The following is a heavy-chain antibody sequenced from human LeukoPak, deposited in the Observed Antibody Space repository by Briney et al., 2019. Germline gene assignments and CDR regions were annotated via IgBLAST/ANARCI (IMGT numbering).Heavy chain of an antibody. Sequence: GASVKASCKASGYTFTSYAMHWVRQAPGQRLEWMGWSNAGNGNTKYSQEFQGRVTITRDTSASTAYMELSSLRSEDMAVYYCARPVLPDHDAFDIWGQGTMVTVSS. CDR1: GYTFTSYA. V-gene: IGHV1-3*02. D-gene: IGHD4/OR15-4a*01. CDR3: ARPVLPDHDAFDI. CDR2: SNAGNGNT. J-gene: IGHJ3*02.